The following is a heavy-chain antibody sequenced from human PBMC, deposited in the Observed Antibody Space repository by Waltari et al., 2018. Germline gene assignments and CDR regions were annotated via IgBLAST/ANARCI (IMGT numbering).Heavy chain of an antibody. D-gene: IGHD6-19*01. CDR1: GGTFSSYT. J-gene: IGHJ4*02. V-gene: IGHV1-69*01. Sequence: QVQLVQSGAEVKKPGSSVKVSCKASGGTFSSYTISWVRQAPGQGLGWMGGIIPIFGTGNHAQKFQGRVTITADESTSTAYMELSSLRSEDTAVYYCARVAGEAVAPFDYLGQGTLVTVSS. CDR2: IIPIFGTG. CDR3: ARVAGEAVAPFDY.